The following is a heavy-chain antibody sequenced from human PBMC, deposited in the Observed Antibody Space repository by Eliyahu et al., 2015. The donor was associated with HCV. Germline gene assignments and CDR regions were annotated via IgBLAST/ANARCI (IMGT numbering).Heavy chain of an antibody. Sequence: QVQLVQSGAEVKKPGASVKVSCKTSGFTFINYGISWVRQAPGQGPEWMGWISVNNGKTKYAQKLEGRVTVTTDTSTSTAYMELRSLRSDDTAVYYCARDYDFLSGLNQYYFDFWGQGTLVTVSS. CDR2: ISVNNGKT. CDR1: GFTFINYG. V-gene: IGHV1-18*01. CDR3: ARDYDFLSGLNQYYFDF. D-gene: IGHD3-3*01. J-gene: IGHJ4*02.